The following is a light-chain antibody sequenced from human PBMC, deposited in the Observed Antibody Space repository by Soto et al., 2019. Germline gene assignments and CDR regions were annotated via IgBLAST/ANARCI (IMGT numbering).Light chain of an antibody. CDR1: QSISTY. CDR3: QQSYMDPIT. Sequence: DIQMTQSPSSLSASVGNRVTITCRASQSISTYLNWYQKNPGKAPNLLIYDASRLQSGVPSRFSGSGGGTDFTLSISSVQPEDFATYFCQQSYMDPITFGQGTRLEIK. J-gene: IGKJ5*01. CDR2: DAS. V-gene: IGKV1-39*01.